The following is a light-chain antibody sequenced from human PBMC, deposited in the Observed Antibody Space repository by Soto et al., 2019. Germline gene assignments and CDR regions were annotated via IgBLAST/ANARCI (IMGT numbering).Light chain of an antibody. CDR1: SSDVGGYNY. CDR3: SSYTSSSTLGV. Sequence: QSALTQPASVSGSPGQSITISCTGTSSDVGGYNYVSWYQQHPGKAPKLMIFDVNNRPSGISNRFPGSKSGNTASLTISGLQAEDEADYYCSSYTSSSTLGVFGTGTKVTVL. CDR2: DVN. V-gene: IGLV2-14*01. J-gene: IGLJ1*01.